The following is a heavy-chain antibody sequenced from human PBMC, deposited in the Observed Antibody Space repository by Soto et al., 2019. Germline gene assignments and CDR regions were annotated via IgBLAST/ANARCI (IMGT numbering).Heavy chain of an antibody. Sequence: SETLSLTCTVSGSSISSGDYYWSWIRQPPGKGLEWIGYIYYSGSTYYNPSLKSRVTISVDTSKNQFSLKLSSVTAADTAVYYCARLVVVTSFDIWGQGTMVTVSS. D-gene: IGHD2-21*02. J-gene: IGHJ3*02. CDR1: GSSISSGDYY. CDR2: IYYSGST. V-gene: IGHV4-30-4*01. CDR3: ARLVVVTSFDI.